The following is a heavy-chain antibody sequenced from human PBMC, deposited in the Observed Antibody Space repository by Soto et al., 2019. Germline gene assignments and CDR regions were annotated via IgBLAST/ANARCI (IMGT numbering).Heavy chain of an antibody. D-gene: IGHD2-2*01. J-gene: IGHJ6*02. CDR2: ISYDGSNK. V-gene: IGHV3-30*18. CDR1: GFTFSSYG. CDR3: AKAGCSSTSCYGWGNSGYYGMDV. Sequence: GGSLRLSCAASGFTFSSYGMHWVRQAPGKGLEWVAVISYDGSNKYYADAVKGRFTISRDNAKNTLYLQTNSLRAEDTAVYYSAKAGCSSTSCYGWGNSGYYGMDVGGQGTTVTVSS.